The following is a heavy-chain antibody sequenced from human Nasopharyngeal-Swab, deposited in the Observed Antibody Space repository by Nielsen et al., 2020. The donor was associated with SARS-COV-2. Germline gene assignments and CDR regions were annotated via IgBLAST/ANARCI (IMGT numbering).Heavy chain of an antibody. CDR2: IRSKAYGGTT. CDR3: TRGTPYYGLGYLLYY. J-gene: IGHJ4*02. V-gene: IGHV3-49*04. D-gene: IGHD3-10*01. CDR1: GFTFGDYA. Sequence: GASLKISCTASGFTFGDYAMSWVRQAPGKGLEWVGFIRSKAYGGTTEYAASVKGRFTISGDDSKSIAYLQMNSLKTEDTAVYYCTRGTPYYGLGYLLYYWGQGTLVTVSS.